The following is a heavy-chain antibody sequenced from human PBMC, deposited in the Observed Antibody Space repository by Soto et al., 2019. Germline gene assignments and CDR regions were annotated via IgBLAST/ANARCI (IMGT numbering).Heavy chain of an antibody. D-gene: IGHD3-9*01. CDR1: GFTFSSCA. V-gene: IGHV3-23*01. CDR3: AKEEYYDILTGYYSRYFDY. Sequence: PGGSLRLSCAASGFTFSSCAMSWVRQAPGKGLEWVSAISGSGGSTYYADSVKGRFTISRDNSKNTLYLQMNSLRAEDTAVYYCAKEEYYDILTGYYSRYFDYWGQGTLVTVSS. CDR2: ISGSGGST. J-gene: IGHJ4*02.